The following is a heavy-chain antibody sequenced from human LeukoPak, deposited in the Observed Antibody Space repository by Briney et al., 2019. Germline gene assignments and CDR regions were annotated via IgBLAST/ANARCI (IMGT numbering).Heavy chain of an antibody. J-gene: IGHJ4*02. D-gene: IGHD2-2*01. V-gene: IGHV3-74*01. CDR1: GFTVSSYY. Sequence: GGSLRLSCAASGFTVSSYYMTWVRQPPGKGLVWVSRINSESTTTNYADSVKGRFTISRDNAKNTLYLQMSSLRAEDTAVYYCARGRSSDYWGQGTLVTVSS. CDR2: INSESTTT. CDR3: ARGRSSDY.